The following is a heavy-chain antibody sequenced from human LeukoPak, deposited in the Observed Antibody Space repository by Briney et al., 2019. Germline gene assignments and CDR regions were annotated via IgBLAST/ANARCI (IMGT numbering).Heavy chain of an antibody. CDR3: AKDRLAYSYAQPFDY. Sequence: GGSLRLSCAASGFTFISYGMSWVRQAPGKGLEWVSGITGSGGSTYYADSVKGRFTISRDNSKNTLYLQINSLRAEDTAVYYCAKDRLAYSYAQPFDYWGQGTLVTVSS. D-gene: IGHD5-18*01. J-gene: IGHJ4*02. V-gene: IGHV3-23*01. CDR2: ITGSGGST. CDR1: GFTFISYG.